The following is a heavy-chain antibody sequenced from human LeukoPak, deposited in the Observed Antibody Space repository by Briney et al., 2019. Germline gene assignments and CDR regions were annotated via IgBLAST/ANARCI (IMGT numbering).Heavy chain of an antibody. V-gene: IGHV4-59*11. J-gene: IGHJ4*02. Sequence: SETLSLTCTVSGGRINNHYWTWIRQPPGKGLERLGYIYYSGTTNYNPSLRSRVTISIDTSKNQFSLKMSSVTAADTAVYYCARDLMGASHFDYWGQGTLVTVSS. CDR1: GGRINNHY. CDR3: ARDLMGASHFDY. D-gene: IGHD4/OR15-4a*01. CDR2: IYYSGTT.